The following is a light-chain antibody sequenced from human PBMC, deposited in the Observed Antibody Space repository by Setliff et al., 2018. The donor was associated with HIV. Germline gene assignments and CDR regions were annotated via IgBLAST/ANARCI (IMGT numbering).Light chain of an antibody. CDR2: EVS. V-gene: IGLV2-23*02. Sequence: LTQPASVSGSPGQSITISCTGTSSDVGTYNLVSWYQQHPGKAPKLMIYEVSKRPSGVPNRFSGSKSGNTASLTISGLQAEDEADYYCCSYAGSYVFGTGTKVTVL. CDR1: SSDVGTYNL. CDR3: CSYAGSYV. J-gene: IGLJ1*01.